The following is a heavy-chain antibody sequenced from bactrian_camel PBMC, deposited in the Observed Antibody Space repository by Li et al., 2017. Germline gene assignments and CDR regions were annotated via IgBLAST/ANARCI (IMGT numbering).Heavy chain of an antibody. CDR2: MHTGGRIT. Sequence: HVQLVESGGGSVQAGGSLRLSCQASGYIDNGTCMAWFRQAPGKEREAVAAMHTGGRITYYADSVKGRFTVFQDNSKGTADNTVYLQMNSLKPEDTAVYYCAADFSSCYGLAYDPDFGYWGQGTQVTVS. V-gene: IGHV3S54*01. J-gene: IGHJ6*01. D-gene: IGHD5*01. CDR3: AADFSSCYGLAYDPDFGY. CDR1: GYIDNGTC.